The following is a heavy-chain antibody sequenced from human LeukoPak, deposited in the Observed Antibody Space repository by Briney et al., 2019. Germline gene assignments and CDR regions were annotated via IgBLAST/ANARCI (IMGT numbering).Heavy chain of an antibody. Sequence: PGGSLRLSCAASGFTFSSYSMNWVRQAPGKGLEWVSSISSSSSYIYYADSVKGRFTISRDNAKNSLYLQMNSLRAEDTAVYYCARRIYDFWSGYDYWGQGTLVTVSS. CDR3: ARRIYDFWSGYDY. V-gene: IGHV3-21*01. CDR2: ISSSSSYI. J-gene: IGHJ4*02. D-gene: IGHD3-3*01. CDR1: GFTFSSYS.